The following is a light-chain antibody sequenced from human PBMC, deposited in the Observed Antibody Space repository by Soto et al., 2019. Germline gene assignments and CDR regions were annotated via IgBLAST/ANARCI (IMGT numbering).Light chain of an antibody. Sequence: QSALTQPRSVSGSPGQSVTISCTGTSSDVGGYNYVSWYQQHPGKAPKFMIYDVTKRPSGVPDRFSGSKSGNTASLTISGLQAEDEADYYCSSYSDTNIYVFGPGTKVTVL. CDR2: DVT. V-gene: IGLV2-11*01. CDR1: SSDVGGYNY. J-gene: IGLJ1*01. CDR3: SSYSDTNIYV.